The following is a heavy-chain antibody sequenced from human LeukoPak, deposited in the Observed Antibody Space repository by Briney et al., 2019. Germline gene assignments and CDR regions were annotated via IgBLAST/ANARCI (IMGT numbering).Heavy chain of an antibody. CDR1: GFTFSSYW. D-gene: IGHD5-18*01. V-gene: IGHV3-7*01. Sequence: GGSLRLSCAASGFTFSSYWMSWVRQAPGKGLEWVANIKEDGSEKYYVDSVKGRFTISRDNAKNSLYLQMNSLRAEDTAIYYCARATASNWFDPWGQGTLVTVSS. J-gene: IGHJ5*02. CDR2: IKEDGSEK. CDR3: ARATASNWFDP.